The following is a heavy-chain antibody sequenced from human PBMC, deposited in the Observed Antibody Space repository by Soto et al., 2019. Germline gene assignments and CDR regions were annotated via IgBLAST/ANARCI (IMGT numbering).Heavy chain of an antibody. CDR3: ARVGRYDFWSGYRTEPDKWFDP. V-gene: IGHV3-21*01. D-gene: IGHD3-3*01. CDR2: ISSSSSYI. J-gene: IGHJ5*02. Sequence: GESLRLSCAASGFTFSSYSMNWVRQAPGKGLEWVSSISSSSSYIYYADSVKGRFTISRDNAKNSLYLQMNSLRAEDTAVYYCARVGRYDFWSGYRTEPDKWFDPWGQGTLVTDSS. CDR1: GFTFSSYS.